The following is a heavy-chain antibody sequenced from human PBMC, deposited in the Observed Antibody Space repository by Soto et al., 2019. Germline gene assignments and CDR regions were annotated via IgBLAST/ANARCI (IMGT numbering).Heavy chain of an antibody. CDR3: ARTDCSGGSCNGLFDY. CDR2: IIPIFGTA. D-gene: IGHD2-15*01. CDR1: GGTFSIYA. J-gene: IGHJ4*02. Sequence: GASVKVSCKASGGTFSIYAISGVLQSPLQGLEWMGGIIPIFGTANYAQKFQGRVTITADESTSTAYMELSSLRSEDTAVYYCARTDCSGGSCNGLFDYWGQGTLVTVSS. V-gene: IGHV1-69*13.